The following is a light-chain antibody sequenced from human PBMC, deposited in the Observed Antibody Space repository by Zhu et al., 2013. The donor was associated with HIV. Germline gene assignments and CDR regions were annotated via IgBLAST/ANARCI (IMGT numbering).Light chain of an antibody. CDR1: QGVAID. V-gene: IGKV3-11*01. CDR3: QQRSKWPPFT. CDR2: GAS. Sequence: DIVLTQSPGTLSLSPGDRATLSCRASQGVAIDSLAWYQQKPGQAPRLLIYGASNRATGIPARFSGSGSGTDFTLTISSLEPEDFAVYYCQQRSKWPPFTFGQGTKLEIK. J-gene: IGKJ2*01.